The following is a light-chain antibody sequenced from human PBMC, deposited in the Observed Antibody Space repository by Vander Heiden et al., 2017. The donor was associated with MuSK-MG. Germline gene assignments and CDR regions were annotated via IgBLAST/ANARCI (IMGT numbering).Light chain of an antibody. CDR1: SCDFGGHNY. V-gene: IGLV2-14*01. CDR3: SSYRSNSSGEVM. Sequence: SARTHPASGSGSPGQSSSISCTGTSCDFGGHNYVYWYHQHPGKAPKLLSYDVSNRPSGVSHRFSGSKSGNSASLTISGLQAEDEADYYCSSYRSNSSGEVMFGGGTKLTGL. J-gene: IGLJ3*02. CDR2: DVS.